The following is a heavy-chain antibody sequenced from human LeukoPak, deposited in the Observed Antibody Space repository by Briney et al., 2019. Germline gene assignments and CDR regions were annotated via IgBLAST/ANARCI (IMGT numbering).Heavy chain of an antibody. CDR1: GGSISSSSYY. CDR3: ATGGWTYYYDSSGYPNY. CDR2: IYYSGST. J-gene: IGHJ4*02. D-gene: IGHD3-22*01. Sequence: PSETLSLTCTVSGGSISSSSYYWGWIRQPPGKGLEWIGSIYYSGSTYYNPSLKSRVTISVDTSKNQFSLKLSSVTAADTAVYYCATGGWTYYYDSSGYPNYWGQGTLVTVSS. V-gene: IGHV4-39*07.